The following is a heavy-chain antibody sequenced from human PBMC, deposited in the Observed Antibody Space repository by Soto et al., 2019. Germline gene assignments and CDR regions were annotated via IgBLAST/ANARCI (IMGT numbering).Heavy chain of an antibody. CDR3: ARDPAYYDFWSGRMDV. D-gene: IGHD3-3*01. CDR1: GGTFSSYA. J-gene: IGHJ6*02. Sequence: ASVKVSCKASGGTFSSYAISWVRQAPGQGLEWMGGIIPIFGTANYAQKFQGRVTITADESTSTAYMELSSLRSEDTAVYYCARDPAYYDFWSGRMDVLGQGTTVTVSS. V-gene: IGHV1-69*13. CDR2: IIPIFGTA.